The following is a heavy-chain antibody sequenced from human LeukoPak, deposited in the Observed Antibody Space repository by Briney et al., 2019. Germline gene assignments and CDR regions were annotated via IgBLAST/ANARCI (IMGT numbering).Heavy chain of an antibody. CDR2: IRSKANNSAT. V-gene: IGHV3-73*01. D-gene: IGHD3-16*01. CDR3: ATLTFPFDY. CDR1: GFTFSDSP. J-gene: IGHJ4*02. Sequence: GGSLRLSCAASGFTFSDSPIHWVRQASGKGLEWVGRIRSKANNSATGYAASVKGRFTISRDDSKNTAFLQMSSLKTEDTALYYRATLTFPFDYWGQGILVTVSS.